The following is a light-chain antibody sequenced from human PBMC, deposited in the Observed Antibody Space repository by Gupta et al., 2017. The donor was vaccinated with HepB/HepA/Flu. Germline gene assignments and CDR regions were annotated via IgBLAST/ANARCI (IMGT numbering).Light chain of an antibody. CDR1: QSISSY. CDR2: AAS. V-gene: IGKV1-39*01. J-gene: IGKJ2*01. CDR3: QQNYSTPLYT. Sequence: DIQMTPSPSSLSASVGDRVTIPCRASQSISSYLNWYQQKPGKAPKLLIYAASSLQSGVPSRFSGSGCGTEFTLTISSLQPEDFATYDCQQNYSTPLYTFGQGTKLEIK.